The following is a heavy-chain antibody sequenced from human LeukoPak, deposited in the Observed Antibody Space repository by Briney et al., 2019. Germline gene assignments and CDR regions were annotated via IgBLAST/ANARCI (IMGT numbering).Heavy chain of an antibody. CDR2: IYHSGST. J-gene: IGHJ4*02. CDR1: GGSISDYY. V-gene: IGHV4-59*08. CDR3: ASHPGVAAADY. Sequence: KPSETLSLTCTVSGGSISDYYWSWIRQPPGKGLEWIGYIYHSGSTNYNPSLKSRVTVSADTSKNQISLKLTSVTAADTAVYYCASHPGVAAADYWGQGTPVTVSS. D-gene: IGHD2-15*01.